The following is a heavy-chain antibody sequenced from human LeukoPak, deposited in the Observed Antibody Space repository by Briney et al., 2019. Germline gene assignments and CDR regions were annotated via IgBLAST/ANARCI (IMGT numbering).Heavy chain of an antibody. J-gene: IGHJ6*04. CDR1: GFTVNSYY. CDR2: ISGSGSTI. CDR3: AELGITMIGGV. V-gene: IGHV3-48*03. Sequence: PGGSLRLSCAASGFTVNSYYMTWVRQAPGKGLEWVSYISGSGSTIYYADSVKGRFTISRDNAKNSLYLQMNSLRAEDTAVYYCAELGITMIGGVWGKGTTVTISS. D-gene: IGHD3-10*02.